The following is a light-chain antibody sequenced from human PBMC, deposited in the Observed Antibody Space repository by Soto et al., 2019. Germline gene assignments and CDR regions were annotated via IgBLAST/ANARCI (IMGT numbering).Light chain of an antibody. V-gene: IGLV2-14*01. J-gene: IGLJ1*01. Sequence: QSALTQPASLSGSPGQSITISCTGTSSDIGAYDYVSWFQHPPCKAPDLMSSERNTRPSGVSNRFSGSKSGNPAYLTSSELPVEAEAEYCCFTFRTTSSQVFGTGTKGT. CDR3: FTFRTTSSQV. CDR2: ERN. CDR1: SSDIGAYDY.